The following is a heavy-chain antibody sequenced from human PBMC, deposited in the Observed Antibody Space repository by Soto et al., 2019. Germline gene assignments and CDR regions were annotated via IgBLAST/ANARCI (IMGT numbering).Heavy chain of an antibody. D-gene: IGHD3-10*01. CDR3: ARDNYASGSYYTS. CDR1: GDSISSDDYY. CDR2: IYYSGST. V-gene: IGHV4-30-4*01. Sequence: SETLSLTCTVSGDSISSDDYYWSWIRQPPGKGLEWIGYIYYSGSTYYNPSLKSRVTISVDTSKSQFSLRPSSVTAADTAVYYCARDNYASGSYYTSWGQGTLVTVSS. J-gene: IGHJ5*02.